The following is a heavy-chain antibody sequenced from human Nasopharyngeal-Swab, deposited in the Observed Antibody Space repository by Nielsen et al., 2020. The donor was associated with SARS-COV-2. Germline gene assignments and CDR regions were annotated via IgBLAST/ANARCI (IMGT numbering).Heavy chain of an antibody. Sequence: GRQAPGKGLAWVSAISGSGGSTYYADSVKGGFTISRDNSKNTLYLQMNSLRAEDTAVYYCATDIVVVVAATPRTNYWGQGTLVTVSS. J-gene: IGHJ4*02. V-gene: IGHV3-23*01. D-gene: IGHD2-15*01. CDR3: ATDIVVVVAATPRTNY. CDR2: ISGSGGST.